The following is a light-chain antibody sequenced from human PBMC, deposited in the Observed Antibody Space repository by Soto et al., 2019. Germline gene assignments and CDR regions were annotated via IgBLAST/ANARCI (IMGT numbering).Light chain of an antibody. CDR2: KAS. CDR3: QQYSSYSWT. V-gene: IGKV1-5*03. J-gene: IGKJ1*01. CDR1: RSIDEW. Sequence: DIQMTQSPSTLSASVGDSVTITCRASRSIDEWLAWYQQKPGQAPSLLIYKASSLESGVPSRFSGSGSGTEFTLTIGGLQPDDFATYYCQQYSSYSWTFGQGTKVDIK.